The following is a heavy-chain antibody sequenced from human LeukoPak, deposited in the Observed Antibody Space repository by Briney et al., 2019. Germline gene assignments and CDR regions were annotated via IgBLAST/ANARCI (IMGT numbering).Heavy chain of an antibody. V-gene: IGHV3-23*01. J-gene: IGHJ4*02. Sequence: GGSLRLSCAASGFTFSSYSMNWVRQAPGKGLEWVSAISGSGGSTYYADSVKGRFTISRDNSKNTLYLQMNSLRAEDTAVYYCAKDQMVRGVPDYWGQGTLVTVSS. D-gene: IGHD3-10*01. CDR2: ISGSGGST. CDR3: AKDQMVRGVPDY. CDR1: GFTFSSYS.